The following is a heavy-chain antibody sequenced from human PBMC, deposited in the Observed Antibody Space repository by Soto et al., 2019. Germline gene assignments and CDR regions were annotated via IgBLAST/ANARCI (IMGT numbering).Heavy chain of an antibody. CDR3: AREILNYDFWSGPEDYFDY. CDR2: ISYDGTNK. CDR1: GFTFSTYG. Sequence: SLRLSCAASGFTFSTYGMHWVRQTPGKGLEWVAVISYDGTNKFYSDSVKGRFTISRDNAKNTLYLQMNSLRAEDTAVYYCAREILNYDFWSGPEDYFDYWGQGTLVTVS. V-gene: IGHV3-30*03. D-gene: IGHD3-3*01. J-gene: IGHJ4*02.